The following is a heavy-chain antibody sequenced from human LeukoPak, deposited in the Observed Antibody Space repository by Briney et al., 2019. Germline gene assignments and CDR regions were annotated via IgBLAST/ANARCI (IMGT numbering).Heavy chain of an antibody. CDR3: AREHYGSGGYYFRYDFDY. V-gene: IGHV3-20*04. D-gene: IGHD3-10*01. CDR2: INWNGGST. CDR1: GFTFDDYG. J-gene: IGHJ4*02. Sequence: GGSLRLSCAASGFTFDDYGMSWVRQAPGKGLEWVSGINWNGGSTGYADSVKGRFTISRDNAKNSLYLQMNSLRAEDTALYYCAREHYGSGGYYFRYDFDYWAPGTLVNVSS.